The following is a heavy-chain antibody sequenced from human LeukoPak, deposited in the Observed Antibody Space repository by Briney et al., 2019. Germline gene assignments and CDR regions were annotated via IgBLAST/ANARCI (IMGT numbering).Heavy chain of an antibody. V-gene: IGHV1-69*05. CDR3: AALSGSAPYFDY. Sequence: SVKVSCKASGGTFSSYAISWVRQAPGQGLELMGGIIPIFGTANYAQKFQGRVTITTDESTSTAYMELSSLRSEDTAVYYCAALSGSAPYFDYWGQGTLVIVSS. D-gene: IGHD5-12*01. CDR1: GGTFSSYA. J-gene: IGHJ4*02. CDR2: IIPIFGTA.